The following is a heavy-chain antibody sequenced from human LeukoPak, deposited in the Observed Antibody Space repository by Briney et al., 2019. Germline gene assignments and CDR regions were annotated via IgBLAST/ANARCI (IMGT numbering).Heavy chain of an antibody. V-gene: IGHV4-59*01. CDR1: GGAISSYY. J-gene: IGHJ4*02. Sequence: SETLSLTCTVSGGAISSYYWSWIRQPPGTGLEWIGYIYYSGSTNYNPSLKSPVTISVDTSKNQFSLKLSSVTAADTAVYYCARGGRTIFGVVYLDYWGQGTLVTVSS. D-gene: IGHD3-3*01. CDR2: IYYSGST. CDR3: ARGGRTIFGVVYLDY.